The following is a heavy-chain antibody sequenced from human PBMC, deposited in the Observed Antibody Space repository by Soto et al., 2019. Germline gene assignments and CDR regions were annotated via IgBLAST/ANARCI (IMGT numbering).Heavy chain of an antibody. Sequence: PGGSLRLSCAASGFTLSNFAMSWVRQAPGKGLEWVSAISSSNGSTYYADSVKGRFTISRDNAKNSLYLQMNSLRAEDTAVYYCARGPIQLWLHDTMVRGVIITNNAFAIWGQGTMVTVPS. CDR3: ARGPIQLWLHDTMVRGVIITNNAFAI. J-gene: IGHJ3*02. CDR2: ISSSNGST. CDR1: GFTLSNFA. D-gene: IGHD3-10*01. V-gene: IGHV3-23*01.